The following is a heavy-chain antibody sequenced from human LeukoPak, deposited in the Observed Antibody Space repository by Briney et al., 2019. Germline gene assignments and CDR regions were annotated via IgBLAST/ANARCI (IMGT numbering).Heavy chain of an antibody. Sequence: PGGSLRLSCVASGFTFSRDWMSWVRQAPGKGLEWVANIKEDGSAQYYADSVKGRFTISRDNTKNSLYLQVNSLTAEDTAMYYCAKDGDGYHNWGQGALVTVSS. CDR2: IKEDGSAQ. J-gene: IGHJ4*02. CDR3: AKDGDGYHN. D-gene: IGHD3-9*01. V-gene: IGHV3-7*01. CDR1: GFTFSRDW.